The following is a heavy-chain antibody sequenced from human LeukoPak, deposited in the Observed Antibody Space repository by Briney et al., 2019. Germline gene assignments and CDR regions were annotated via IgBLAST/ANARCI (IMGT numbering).Heavy chain of an antibody. J-gene: IGHJ4*02. V-gene: IGHV4-34*01. CDR2: INHSGCT. CDR1: GGSLSVYY. CDR3: ARGLGRGYSYGYRY. Sequence: SETLSLTCAVYGGSLSVYYWSWIRQPPGKGLEWIGEINHSGCTNYNPSLKSRVTISVDTSKNQFSLKLSSVTAADTAVYYCARGLGRGYSYGYRYWGQGTLVTVSS. D-gene: IGHD5-18*01.